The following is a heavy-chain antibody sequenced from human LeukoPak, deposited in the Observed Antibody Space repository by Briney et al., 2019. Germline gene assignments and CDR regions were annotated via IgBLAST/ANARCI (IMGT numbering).Heavy chain of an antibody. V-gene: IGHV1-69*13. CDR2: IIPIFGTA. Sequence: SVKVSCKASGGTFSSYAISWVRQAPGQGLEWMGGIIPIFGTANYAQKFQGRVTITADESTSTAYMELSSLRSEDTAVYYCARDQVYCSGGSCYRNNWFDPWGQGTLVTVSS. CDR1: GGTFSSYA. CDR3: ARDQVYCSGGSCYRNNWFDP. J-gene: IGHJ5*02. D-gene: IGHD2-15*01.